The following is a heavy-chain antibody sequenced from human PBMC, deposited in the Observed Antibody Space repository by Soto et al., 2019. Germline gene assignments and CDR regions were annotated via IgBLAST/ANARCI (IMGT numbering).Heavy chain of an antibody. D-gene: IGHD3-22*01. CDR1: GGTFGSDA. CDR2: IIPIIGTT. CDR3: ARDRTDSGYYTNWLDP. Sequence: SVKVSCKASGGTFGSDAITWVRQAPGQGLEWVGRIIPIIGTTNYAQNLQGRVTISADKSTLTSYMELHSLTSDDTALYYCARDRTDSGYYTNWLDPWGQGTQVTVSS. J-gene: IGHJ5*02. V-gene: IGHV1-69*04.